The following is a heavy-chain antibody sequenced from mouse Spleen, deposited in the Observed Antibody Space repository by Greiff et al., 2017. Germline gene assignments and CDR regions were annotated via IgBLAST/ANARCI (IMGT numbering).Heavy chain of an antibody. CDR3: ARGADYYGTGGFAY. D-gene: IGHD1-1*01. V-gene: IGHV5-16*01. Sequence: EVKLVESEGGLVQPGSSMKLSCTASGFTFSDYYMAWVRQVPEKGLEWVANINYDGSSTYYLDSLKSRFIISRDNAKNILYLQMSSLKSEDTATYYCARGADYYGTGGFAYWGQGTLVTVSA. J-gene: IGHJ3*01. CDR2: INYDGSST. CDR1: GFTFSDYY.